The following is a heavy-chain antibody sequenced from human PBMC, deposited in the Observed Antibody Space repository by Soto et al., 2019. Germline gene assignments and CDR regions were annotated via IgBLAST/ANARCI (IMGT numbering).Heavy chain of an antibody. Sequence: GGSLRLSCTASGFTFGDYAMSWFRQAPGKGLEWVGFIRSKAYDGTTEYAASVKGRFTISRDDSKSIAYLQMNSLKTEDTAVYYCTLEPESVIWGYFQHWGQGTLVTVSS. CDR3: TLEPESVIWGYFQH. D-gene: IGHD3-16*02. CDR2: IRSKAYDGTT. CDR1: GFTFGDYA. V-gene: IGHV3-49*03. J-gene: IGHJ1*01.